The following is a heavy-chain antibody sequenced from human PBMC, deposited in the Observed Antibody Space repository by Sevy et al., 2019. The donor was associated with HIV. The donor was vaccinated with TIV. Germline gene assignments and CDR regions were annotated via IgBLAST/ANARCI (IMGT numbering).Heavy chain of an antibody. J-gene: IGHJ4*02. CDR2: IKQDGSEK. D-gene: IGHD2-2*01. CDR3: ASSYCRSTSCGFDY. V-gene: IGHV3-7*01. CDR1: GFTFSSYW. Sequence: GGSLRLSCAASGFTFSSYWMSWVRQAPGKGLEWVANIKQDGSEKYYVDSVKGRFTISRDNAKNSLYLQMNSLRAEDTAVYYCASSYCRSTSCGFDYWGQGTLVTVSS.